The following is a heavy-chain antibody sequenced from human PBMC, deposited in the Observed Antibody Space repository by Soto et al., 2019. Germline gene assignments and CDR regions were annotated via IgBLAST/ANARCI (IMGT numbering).Heavy chain of an antibody. CDR1: GFTFSSYS. Sequence: GGSLRLSCAASGFTFSSYSMNWVRQAPGKGLEWVSSISSSSSYIYYADSVKGRFTISRDNAKNSLYLQMNSLRAEDTAVYYCARDPGGSYPNVNYYYYGMDVWGQGTTVTVSS. J-gene: IGHJ6*02. CDR2: ISSSSSYI. CDR3: ARDPGGSYPNVNYYYYGMDV. V-gene: IGHV3-21*01. D-gene: IGHD1-26*01.